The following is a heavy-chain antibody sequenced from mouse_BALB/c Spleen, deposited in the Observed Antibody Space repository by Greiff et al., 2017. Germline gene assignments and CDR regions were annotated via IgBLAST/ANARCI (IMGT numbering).Heavy chain of an antibody. Sequence: EVQLQQSGPGLVKPSQSLSLTCTVTGYSITSDYAWNWIRQFPGNKLEWMGYISYSGSTSYNPSLKSRISITRDTSKNQFFLQLNSVTTEDTATYYCARRLLRNYFDYWGQGTTLTVSS. CDR3: ARRLLRNYFDY. CDR2: ISYSGST. V-gene: IGHV3-2*02. D-gene: IGHD2-3*01. CDR1: GYSITSDYA. J-gene: IGHJ2*01.